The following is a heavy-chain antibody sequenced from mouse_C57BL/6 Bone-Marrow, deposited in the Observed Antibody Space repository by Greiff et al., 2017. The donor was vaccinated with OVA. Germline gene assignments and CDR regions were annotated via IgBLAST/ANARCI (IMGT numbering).Heavy chain of an antibody. J-gene: IGHJ2*01. Sequence: VQLVESGAELARPGASVKLSCKASGYTFTSYGISWVKQRTGQGLEWIGEIYPRSGNTYYNEKFKGKATLTADKSSSTAYMELRSLTSEDSAVYFCARWGMVTTKEGCPYYFDYWGQGTTLTVSS. CDR3: ARWGMVTTKEGCPYYFDY. CDR2: IYPRSGNT. V-gene: IGHV1-81*01. CDR1: GYTFTSYG. D-gene: IGHD2-2*01.